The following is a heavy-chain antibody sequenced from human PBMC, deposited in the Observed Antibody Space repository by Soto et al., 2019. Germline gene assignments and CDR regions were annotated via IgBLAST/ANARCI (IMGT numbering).Heavy chain of an antibody. CDR1: GFTFDDYT. V-gene: IGHV3-43*01. CDR3: ATDIHSLGAYSSSSLDY. J-gene: IGHJ4*02. D-gene: IGHD6-6*01. Sequence: GSLRLSCAASGFTFDDYTMHWVRQAPGKGLEWVSLISWDGGSTYYADSVKGRFTISRDNSKNSLYLQMNSLRTEDTALYYCATDIHSLGAYSSSSLDYWGQGTLVTVSS. CDR2: ISWDGGST.